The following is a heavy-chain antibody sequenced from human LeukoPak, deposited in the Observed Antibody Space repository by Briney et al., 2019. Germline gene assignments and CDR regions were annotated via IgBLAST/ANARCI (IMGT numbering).Heavy chain of an antibody. CDR1: GFDLHNYE. V-gene: IGHV3-48*03. J-gene: IGHJ5*02. CDR3: ARGDPHADL. CDR2: ITISGHTK. Sequence: GGSLRLSCAASGFDLHNYEMNWVRQAPGKGLEWIADITISGHTKNYADSVKGRFTISRDSARTSLYLQMNSLRVEDTGVYFCARGDPHADLWGQGTLVTVSS.